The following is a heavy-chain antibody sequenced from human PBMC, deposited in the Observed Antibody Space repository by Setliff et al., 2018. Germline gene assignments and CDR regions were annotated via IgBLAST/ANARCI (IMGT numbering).Heavy chain of an antibody. V-gene: IGHV4-34*01. CDR1: GGSFSTYY. Sequence: PSETLSLTCAVYGGSFSTYYWIWIRQPPGKGLEWIGEINHSGSTNYNPSLKGRVTISVDTSKNQFSLNLNSVTAADTAVYYCSATDDYGGSQYYLDYWGQGTLVTVSS. CDR2: INHSGST. D-gene: IGHD3-10*01. CDR3: SATDDYGGSQYYLDY. J-gene: IGHJ4*02.